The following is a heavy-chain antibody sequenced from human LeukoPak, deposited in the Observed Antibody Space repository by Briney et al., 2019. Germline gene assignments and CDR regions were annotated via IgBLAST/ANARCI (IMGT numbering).Heavy chain of an antibody. D-gene: IGHD5-18*01. Sequence: GGSLRLSCAASGFTFSSYNMNWVRQAPGKGLEWISSISSGSSHIHYADSVKGRFTISRDSAKNSLYLQMNSLRAEDTAVYYCARDSTLGYTYGGDAFDIWGQGTMVTVSS. J-gene: IGHJ3*02. CDR1: GFTFSSYN. CDR3: ARDSTLGYTYGGDAFDI. CDR2: ISSGSSHI. V-gene: IGHV3-21*01.